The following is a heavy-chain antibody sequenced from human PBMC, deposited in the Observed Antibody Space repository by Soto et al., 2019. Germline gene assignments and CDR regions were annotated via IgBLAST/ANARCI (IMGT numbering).Heavy chain of an antibody. Sequence: GGSLRLSCAASGFTFSSYAMSWVRQAPGKGLEWVSAISGSGGSTYYADSVKGRFTISRDNSKSTLYLQMNSLRAEDTAVYYCALVCLRGLAVTGLDYWGQGTLVIGSS. CDR1: GFTFSSYA. D-gene: IGHD6-19*01. V-gene: IGHV3-23*01. J-gene: IGHJ4*02. CDR2: ISGSGGST. CDR3: ALVCLRGLAVTGLDY.